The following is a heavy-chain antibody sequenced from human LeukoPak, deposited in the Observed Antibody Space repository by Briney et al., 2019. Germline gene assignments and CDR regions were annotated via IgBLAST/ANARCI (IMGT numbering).Heavy chain of an antibody. Sequence: ASVKVSCKASGYTFTGYYMHWVRQAPGQGLEWMGWINPNSGGTNYAQKSQGRVTMTRDTSISTAYMELSRLRSDDTAVYYCARRRPSDYWGQGTLVTVSS. J-gene: IGHJ4*02. CDR2: INPNSGGT. D-gene: IGHD1-1*01. CDR1: GYTFTGYY. CDR3: ARRRPSDY. V-gene: IGHV1-2*02.